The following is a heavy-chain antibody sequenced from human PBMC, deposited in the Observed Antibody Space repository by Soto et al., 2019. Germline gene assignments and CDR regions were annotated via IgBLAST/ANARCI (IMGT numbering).Heavy chain of an antibody. D-gene: IGHD3-10*01. CDR1: GFTFTSHG. CDR2: IWYDGSRI. V-gene: IGHV3-33*01. Sequence: QVQLVESGGGVVQPGTSLRLSCAASGFTFTSHGMHWVRQAPGKGLDWVAVIWYDGSRIYYADSVEGRFTISRDNSKNTLYLQMDSLRAEDTAVYYCARRYYGSGSNYGMDVWGQGTTVTVSS. J-gene: IGHJ6*02. CDR3: ARRYYGSGSNYGMDV.